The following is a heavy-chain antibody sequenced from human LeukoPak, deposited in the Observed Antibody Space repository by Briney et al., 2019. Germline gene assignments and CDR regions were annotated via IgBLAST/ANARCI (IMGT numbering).Heavy chain of an antibody. V-gene: IGHV3-53*01. Sequence: GGSLRLSCAASGFTVSSNYMSWVRQAPGKGLEWVSVIYSGGSTYYADSVKGRFTISRDNSKNTVDLRMNRLRAEDTAVYYCAKPMYADDAFDIWGQGTMVTVSS. CDR1: GFTVSSNY. CDR3: AKPMYADDAFDI. J-gene: IGHJ3*02. CDR2: IYSGGST. D-gene: IGHD1-14*01.